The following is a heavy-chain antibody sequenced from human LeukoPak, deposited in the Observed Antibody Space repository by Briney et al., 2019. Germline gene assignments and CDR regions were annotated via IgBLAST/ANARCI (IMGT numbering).Heavy chain of an antibody. CDR3: ASYCSGGSCSSFDI. J-gene: IGHJ3*02. CDR1: GFTVSSNY. V-gene: IGHV3-53*01. D-gene: IGHD2-15*01. CDR2: IYSGGST. Sequence: GGPLRLSCAASGFTVSSNYMSWVRQAPGKGLEWVSVIYSGGSTYYADSVKGRFTISRDNSKNTLYLQMNSLRAEDTAVYYCASYCSGGSCSSFDIWGQGTMVTVSS.